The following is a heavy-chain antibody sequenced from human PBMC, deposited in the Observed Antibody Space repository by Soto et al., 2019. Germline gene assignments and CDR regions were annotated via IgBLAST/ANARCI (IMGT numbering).Heavy chain of an antibody. V-gene: IGHV1-2*02. CDR1: GYTFTAYY. CDR2: IRPNGGST. Sequence: GASVKVSCKASGYTFTAYYIHWVRQAPGQELEWMGWIRPNGGSTDFAREFQGRFTMTWDTSISTAYMDLSSLRSDDTAVYYCARGSVASAAEPTGMDVWGQGTTVTVSS. J-gene: IGHJ6*02. CDR3: ARGSVASAAEPTGMDV. D-gene: IGHD6-13*01.